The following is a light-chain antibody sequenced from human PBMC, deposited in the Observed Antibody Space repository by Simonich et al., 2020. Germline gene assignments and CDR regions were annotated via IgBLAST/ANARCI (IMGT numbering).Light chain of an antibody. V-gene: IGLV1-40*01. CDR1: SSNIGAGYD. CDR3: QSYDSSLSGWV. CDR2: SNS. Sequence: QSVLTQPPSASGAPGQRVTISCTGGSSNIGAGYDVHWYQPLPGTAPKLLIYSNSNRPSGVPDRFSGSKSGTSASLAITGLQAEDEADYYCQSYDSSLSGWVFGGGTKLTVL. J-gene: IGLJ3*02.